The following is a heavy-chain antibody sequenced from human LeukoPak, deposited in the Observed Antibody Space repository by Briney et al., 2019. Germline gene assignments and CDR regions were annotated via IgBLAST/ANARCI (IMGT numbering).Heavy chain of an antibody. CDR3: ARDQGSSPPSSYYYYYMDV. CDR1: GGSISSSY. V-gene: IGHV4-59*01. J-gene: IGHJ6*03. D-gene: IGHD2-2*01. CDR2: IYYSERA. Sequence: PSETLSLTCTVSGGSISSSYWSWIRQPPGKGLEWIGYIYYSERAYSPSLKSRVTISVDTSKNQFSLKLRSVTAADTAVYYCARDQGSSPPSSYYYYYMDVWGKGTTVTVS.